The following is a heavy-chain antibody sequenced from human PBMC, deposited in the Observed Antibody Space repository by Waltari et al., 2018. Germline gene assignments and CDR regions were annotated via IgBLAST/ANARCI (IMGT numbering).Heavy chain of an antibody. J-gene: IGHJ5*02. CDR2: IYHSGNT. V-gene: IGHV4-38-2*01. D-gene: IGHD6-19*01. Sequence: QVQLQESGPGLVKPSETLSLTCAVSGYSISSGYYWGWIRQPPGKGLEWIGSIYHSGNTYYNVSLTSRVTISVDTSKNQFSRKLSSVTAADTAVYYCARVSGWFYVFDPWGQGTLVTVSS. CDR3: ARVSGWFYVFDP. CDR1: GYSISSGYY.